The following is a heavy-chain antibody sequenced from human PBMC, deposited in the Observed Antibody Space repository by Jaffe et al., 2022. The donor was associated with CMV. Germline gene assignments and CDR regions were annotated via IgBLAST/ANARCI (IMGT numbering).Heavy chain of an antibody. CDR3: TTARGSYLDNWFDP. J-gene: IGHJ5*02. D-gene: IGHD3-10*01. V-gene: IGHV3-49*03. CDR2: IRSKAYGATT. CDR1: GFAFGDYA. Sequence: EIELVESGGGSVEPGRSLRLSCTASGFAFGDYAVSWFRQAPGKGLEWVGFIRSKAYGATTESAASVRGRFTISRDDSKRIAYLQMNSLKTEDTAMYYCTTARGSYLDNWFDPWGQGTLVTVSS.